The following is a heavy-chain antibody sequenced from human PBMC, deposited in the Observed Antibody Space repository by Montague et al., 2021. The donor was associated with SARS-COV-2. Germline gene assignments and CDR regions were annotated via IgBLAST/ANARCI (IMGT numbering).Heavy chain of an antibody. CDR2: VSDTGGGT. D-gene: IGHD3-10*01. CDR3: AKDDGSGNYYNGLYEN. Sequence: SLRLSCAASGFTFNNYAMGWVRQAPGKGLEWVSAVSDTGGGTYYADSVKGRFTISRDNGRNSVHLQMNSLRAEDTALYYCAKDDGSGNYYNGLYENWGQGTRVTVSS. CDR1: GFTFNNYA. V-gene: IGHV3-23*01. J-gene: IGHJ4*02.